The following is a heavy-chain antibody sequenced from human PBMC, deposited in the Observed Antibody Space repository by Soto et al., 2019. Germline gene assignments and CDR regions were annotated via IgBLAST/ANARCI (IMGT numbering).Heavy chain of an antibody. Sequence: QVQLVQSGAEVKKPGASVKVSCKASGYTFTSYGISWVRQAPGQGLEWMGWISAYNGNTNYAQKLQGSVTMTTDTSTSTDNKELRSLRSGDTDVYYCARDWGHRFTAVAGLDCWGQGTLVTVSS. CDR2: ISAYNGNT. V-gene: IGHV1-18*01. CDR3: ARDWGHRFTAVAGLDC. J-gene: IGHJ4*02. CDR1: GYTFTSYG. D-gene: IGHD6-19*01.